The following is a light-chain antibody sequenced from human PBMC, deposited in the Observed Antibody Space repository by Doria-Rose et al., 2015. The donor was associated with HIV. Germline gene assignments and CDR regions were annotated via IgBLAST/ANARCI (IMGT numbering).Light chain of an antibody. CDR2: WAS. V-gene: IGKV4-1*01. CDR1: QSLLCTSQHY. Sequence: TQSPESLGMSLGERATLNCKSNQSLLCTSQHYLAWYQQKPGQPPKLLIYWASTRQSGVPARFSGSGSGTDFTLTISSLEAEDVVVYYCQQYYDTPSFGPGTTVDIK. CDR3: QQYYDTPS. J-gene: IGKJ3*01.